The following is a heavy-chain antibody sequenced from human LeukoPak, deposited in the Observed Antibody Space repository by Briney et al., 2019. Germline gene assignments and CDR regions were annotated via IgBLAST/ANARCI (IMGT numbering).Heavy chain of an antibody. Sequence: SETLSLTCTVSGGSISSSSSYWGWIRQPPGMGLEWIGTIYYRGSTYYIPSLKSRVTISVDTSKNQFSLKLSSVTAADTAVYYCARRFGYSYGYWFDPWGQGTLVTVSS. CDR3: ARRFGYSYGYWFDP. D-gene: IGHD5-18*01. CDR1: GGSISSSSSY. V-gene: IGHV4-39*01. CDR2: IYYRGST. J-gene: IGHJ5*02.